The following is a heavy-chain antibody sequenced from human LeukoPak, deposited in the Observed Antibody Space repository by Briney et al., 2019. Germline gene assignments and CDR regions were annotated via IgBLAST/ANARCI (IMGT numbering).Heavy chain of an antibody. CDR3: ASSYFDNSLHAYDI. CDR1: GFTFSSYW. J-gene: IGHJ3*02. V-gene: IGHV3-7*01. Sequence: GGSLRLSCAASGFTFSSYWMDWVRQAPGKGLEWVANIKQDGSEMYYVDSVKGRFTISRDNTKSSLFLHMSSLRAEDTAVYFCASSYFDNSLHAYDIWGQGTMVTVSS. D-gene: IGHD3-22*01. CDR2: IKQDGSEM.